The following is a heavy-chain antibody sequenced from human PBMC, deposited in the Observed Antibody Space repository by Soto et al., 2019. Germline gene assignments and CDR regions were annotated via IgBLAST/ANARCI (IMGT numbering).Heavy chain of an antibody. D-gene: IGHD2-2*01. J-gene: IGHJ3*02. CDR3: ARDCSGTSCSAYHAFDI. Sequence: PSETLSLSCAASGFTFSSFLMTRVRQAPGKGLEWVANIKQVGSEKYYVDSVKGRFTISRDDAKNSLYLQMNSLGVEDTAVYYCARDCSGTSCSAYHAFDIWGQGTMVTVSS. CDR1: GFTFSSFL. CDR2: IKQVGSEK. V-gene: IGHV3-7*04.